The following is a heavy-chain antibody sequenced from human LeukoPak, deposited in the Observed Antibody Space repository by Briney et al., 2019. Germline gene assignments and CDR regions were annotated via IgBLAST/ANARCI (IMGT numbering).Heavy chain of an antibody. CDR1: GYTFTSYD. CDR3: ARVAMVRGAYYYYYYMDV. D-gene: IGHD3-10*01. Sequence: ASVKVSCKASGYTFTSYDINWVRQATGQGLEWMGWMNPNSGNTGYAQKFQGRVTMTRNTSISTAYMELSSLRSEDTAVYYCARVAMVRGAYYYYYYMDVWGKGTTLTISS. V-gene: IGHV1-8*01. CDR2: MNPNSGNT. J-gene: IGHJ6*03.